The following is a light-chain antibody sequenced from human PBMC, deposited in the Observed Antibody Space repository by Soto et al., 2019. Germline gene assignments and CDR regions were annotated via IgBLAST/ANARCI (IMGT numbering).Light chain of an antibody. CDR3: QQLSRYPLT. Sequence: DTQMTQPHPFLSASVGDRVTITCGSSQALSNYLAWYQQKPGKAPDLLIYSASTLQSGVPSRFSGSGSETEFSLTIRALQPEDFATYYCQQLSRYPLTFGGGTKVDI. J-gene: IGKJ4*01. CDR2: SAS. CDR1: QALSNY. V-gene: IGKV1-9*01.